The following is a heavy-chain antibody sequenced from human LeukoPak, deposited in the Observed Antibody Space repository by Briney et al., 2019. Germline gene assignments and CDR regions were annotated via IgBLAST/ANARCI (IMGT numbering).Heavy chain of an antibody. V-gene: IGHV3-49*04. CDR2: IRNKAYGGTT. Sequence: GGSLRLSRTASGFTFGDYAMSWVRQAPGKGLEWVGFIRNKAYGGTTEYAASVKGRFTISRDDSKSFAYLQMNSLKTEDTAVYYCTAQVFCSGRSCYSHWYFDLWGRGTLVTVSS. CDR3: TAQVFCSGRSCYSHWYFDL. D-gene: IGHD2-15*01. CDR1: GFTFGDYA. J-gene: IGHJ2*01.